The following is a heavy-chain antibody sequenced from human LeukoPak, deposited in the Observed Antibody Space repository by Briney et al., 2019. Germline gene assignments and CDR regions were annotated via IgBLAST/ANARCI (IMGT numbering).Heavy chain of an antibody. V-gene: IGHV3-7*01. J-gene: IGHJ6*02. CDR2: IKQDGSEK. Sequence: PGGSLRLSCAASGFTFSSYWMSWVRQAPGKGLEWVANIKQDGSEKYYVDSVKGRFTICRDNAKNSLYLQMNSLRAEDTAVYYCARDMAAAVLDYYYYGMDVWGQGTTVTVSS. CDR3: ARDMAAAVLDYYYYGMDV. CDR1: GFTFSSYW. D-gene: IGHD6-13*01.